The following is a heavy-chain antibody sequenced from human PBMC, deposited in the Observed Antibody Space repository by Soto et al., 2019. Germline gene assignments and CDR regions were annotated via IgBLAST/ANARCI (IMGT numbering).Heavy chain of an antibody. J-gene: IGHJ5*02. CDR3: ARDLDDILTGPNFDP. D-gene: IGHD3-9*01. Sequence: GASVKVSCKASGYSFTNYGIHWLRQAPGQSLEWMGWINAYNGNTKYSQKFQGRVTFTRDTSASTVYMEMSSLRSEDAAVYFCARDLDDILTGPNFDPWGQGTLVTVSS. CDR1: GYSFTNYG. CDR2: INAYNGNT. V-gene: IGHV1-3*01.